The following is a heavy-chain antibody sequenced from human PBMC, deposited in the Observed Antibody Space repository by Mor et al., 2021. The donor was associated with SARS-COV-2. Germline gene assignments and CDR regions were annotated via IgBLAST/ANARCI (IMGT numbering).Heavy chain of an antibody. CDR3: ARDGDYYDSSGSLDY. D-gene: IGHD3-22*01. Sequence: KFQGRVTMTRDTSTSTVYMELSSLRSEDTAVYYCARDGDYYDSSGSLDYWGQGTLVTVSS. J-gene: IGHJ4*02. V-gene: IGHV1-46*03.